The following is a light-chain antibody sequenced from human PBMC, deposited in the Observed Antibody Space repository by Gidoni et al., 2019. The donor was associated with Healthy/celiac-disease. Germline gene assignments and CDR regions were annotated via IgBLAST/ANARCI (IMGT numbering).Light chain of an antibody. CDR2: AAS. J-gene: IGKJ4*01. Sequence: DIQMTQSPSSLSASGGDRVTLTCRASQSISSYLNWYQQKPGKAPKLLIYAASSLQSGVPSRFSGSGSGTDFTLTISSLQPEDFATYYCQQSYSTPLTFGGGTKVEIK. V-gene: IGKV1-39*01. CDR3: QQSYSTPLT. CDR1: QSISSY.